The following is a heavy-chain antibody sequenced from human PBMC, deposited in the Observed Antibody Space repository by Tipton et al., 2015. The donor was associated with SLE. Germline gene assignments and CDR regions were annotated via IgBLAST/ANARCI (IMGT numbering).Heavy chain of an antibody. V-gene: IGHV3-23*01. CDR3: ARDFGRAPRMPSTWLFND. J-gene: IGHJ4*02. CDR1: GFTFSSYA. D-gene: IGHD2/OR15-2a*01. Sequence: SLRLSCAASGFTFSSYAMSWVRQAPGKGLEWVSGISGSGLSTYYADSVKGRFTISRDNSKEIVYLQMNSLRAEDTALYYCARDFGRAPRMPSTWLFNDWGQGTRVTVSS. CDR2: ISGSGLST.